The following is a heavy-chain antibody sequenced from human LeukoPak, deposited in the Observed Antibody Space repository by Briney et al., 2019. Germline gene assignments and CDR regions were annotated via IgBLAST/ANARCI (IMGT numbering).Heavy chain of an antibody. CDR2: ISSSSTYI. CDR3: ARLCIVGTTSAFDI. V-gene: IGHV3-21*01. D-gene: IGHD1-26*01. Sequence: GGSLRLSCVASGFTCSDYSMNWVRQAPGKGLEWVSFISSSSTYINYADSVKGRFTISRDNAKNSLYLQINSLRAEDTAVYYCARLCIVGTTSAFDIWGQGTMVTVSS. CDR1: GFTCSDYS. J-gene: IGHJ3*02.